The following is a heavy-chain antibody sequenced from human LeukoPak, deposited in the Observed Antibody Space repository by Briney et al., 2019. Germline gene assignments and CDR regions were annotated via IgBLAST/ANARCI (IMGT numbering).Heavy chain of an antibody. D-gene: IGHD3-22*01. Sequence: GGSLRLSCAASGFTFSSYAMSWVRQAPGKGLEWVSAISGSGGSTYYADSVKGRFTISRDNSKNTLYLQMNSLRAEDTAVYYCAKELSSPNMAVVEYYYDSSAPNPDSGGQGTLVTVSS. CDR2: ISGSGGST. CDR3: AKELSSPNMAVVEYYYDSSAPNPDS. V-gene: IGHV3-23*01. CDR1: GFTFSSYA. J-gene: IGHJ5*01.